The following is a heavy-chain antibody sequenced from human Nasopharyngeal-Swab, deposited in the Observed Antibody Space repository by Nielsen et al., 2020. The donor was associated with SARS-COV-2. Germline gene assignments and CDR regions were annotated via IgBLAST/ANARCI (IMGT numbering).Heavy chain of an antibody. CDR1: GYIFKSYA. D-gene: IGHD6-6*01. CDR3: ARGRVSYSSSSALAY. J-gene: IGHJ4*02. V-gene: IGHV1-18*04. CDR2: INPYNGNT. Sequence: ASVKVSCKVSGYIFKSYAIHWVRQAPGQGLEWMGWINPYNGNTDSGQQHQDRVTMTTDTSTGTAYMELGSLRSDDTAIYYCARGRVSYSSSSALAYWGQGTLVSVSS.